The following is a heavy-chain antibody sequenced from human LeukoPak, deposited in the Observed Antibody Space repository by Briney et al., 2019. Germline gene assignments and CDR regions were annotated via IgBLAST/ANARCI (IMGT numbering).Heavy chain of an antibody. CDR1: GFTFSRDG. V-gene: IGHV3-48*01. J-gene: IGHJ6*03. CDR2: ISSSTSTI. D-gene: IGHD1-26*01. CDR3: ARDKKPLGSMDV. Sequence: PGGSLRLSCAASGFTFSRDGMNWVRQAPGKGLEWLSYISSSTSTINHADSVKGRFTISRDNAKNSLYLQMNSLRAEDTAVYFCARDKKPLGSMDVWGKGTTVTVSS.